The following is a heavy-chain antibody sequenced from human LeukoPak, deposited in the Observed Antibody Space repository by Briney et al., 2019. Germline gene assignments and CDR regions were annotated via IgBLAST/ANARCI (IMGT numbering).Heavy chain of an antibody. CDR2: IYNTGST. CDR1: GGSISSYY. V-gene: IGHV4-4*07. J-gene: IGHJ6*03. CDR3: ARDSLHYYSYYMDV. Sequence: SETLSLTCSVSGGSISSYYWSWIRQPAGKGLEWIGRIYNTGSTNYNPSLKSRVTMSVDTSKNQFSLELNSVTAADTAVYYCARDSLHYYSYYMDVWGKGTTVTVSS.